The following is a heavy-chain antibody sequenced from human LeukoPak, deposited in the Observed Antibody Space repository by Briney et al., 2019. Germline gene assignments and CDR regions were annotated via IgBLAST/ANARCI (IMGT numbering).Heavy chain of an antibody. CDR1: GFTFDDYA. CDR2: ISWNSGSI. Sequence: GGSLRLSCAASGFTFDDYAMHWVRQAPGKGLEWVSGISWNSGSIGYADSVKGRFTISRDNAKNSLYLQMNSLRAEDTALYYCAKDMTYYYDSSGYFDYWGQGTLVTVSS. D-gene: IGHD3-22*01. V-gene: IGHV3-9*01. J-gene: IGHJ4*02. CDR3: AKDMTYYYDSSGYFDY.